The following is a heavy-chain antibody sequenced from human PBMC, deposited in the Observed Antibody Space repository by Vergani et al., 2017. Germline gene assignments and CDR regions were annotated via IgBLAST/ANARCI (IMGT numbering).Heavy chain of an antibody. D-gene: IGHD6-13*01. CDR3: AXESHFSSSWFFEY. CDR2: ISAYNGNT. J-gene: IGHJ4*02. Sequence: QVQLVQSGAEVKKPGASVRVSCKASGYTFTNYGVSWVRQAPGQGLEWMGWISAYNGNTNYAQKLQGRVTMTTDTSTSTVYMELRSLRSDDTAVYYCAXESHFSSSWFFEYWGQGREVTVSS. V-gene: IGHV1-18*01. CDR1: GYTFTNYG.